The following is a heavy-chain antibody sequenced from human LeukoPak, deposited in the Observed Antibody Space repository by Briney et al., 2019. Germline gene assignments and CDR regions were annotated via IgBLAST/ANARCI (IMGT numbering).Heavy chain of an antibody. V-gene: IGHV4-39*07. CDR3: ARQRWLQLRSAFDI. J-gene: IGHJ3*02. CDR1: GGSISSSSYY. Sequence: SETLSLTCTVSGGSISSSSYYWGWIRQPPGKGLDWIGSIYYSGSTNYNPSLKSRVTISVDTSKNQFSLKLSSVTAADTAVYYCARQRWLQLRSAFDIWGQGTMVTVSS. D-gene: IGHD5-24*01. CDR2: IYYSGST.